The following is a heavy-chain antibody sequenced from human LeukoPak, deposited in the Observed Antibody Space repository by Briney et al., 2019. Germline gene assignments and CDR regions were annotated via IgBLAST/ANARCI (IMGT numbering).Heavy chain of an antibody. Sequence: SSETLSLTCTVSGDSISYYYWSWIRQPAGKGLEWIGRISTSGSTNYNPSLKSRVTISVDTSLNHFSLKLSSVTAADTAVYYCARTRDSGSSDYWGQGTLVTVSS. V-gene: IGHV4-4*07. CDR1: GDSISYYY. CDR2: ISTSGST. CDR3: ARTRDSGSSDY. D-gene: IGHD5-12*01. J-gene: IGHJ4*02.